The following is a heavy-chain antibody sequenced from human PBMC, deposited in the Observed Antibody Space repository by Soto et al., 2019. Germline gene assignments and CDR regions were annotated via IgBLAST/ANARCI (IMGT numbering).Heavy chain of an antibody. CDR3: ATPTPLRGAMITNINFDF. D-gene: IGHD3-10*01. CDR1: GYTFTSYD. J-gene: IGHJ4*02. Sequence: ASVKVSCKASGYTFTSYDINWVLQATGQGLEWMGWMNPNSGNTGYAQKFQGRVTMTRNTSISTAYMELSGLNSDDTAVYYCATPTPLRGAMITNINFDFWGQGTPVTVSS. CDR2: MNPNSGNT. V-gene: IGHV1-8*01.